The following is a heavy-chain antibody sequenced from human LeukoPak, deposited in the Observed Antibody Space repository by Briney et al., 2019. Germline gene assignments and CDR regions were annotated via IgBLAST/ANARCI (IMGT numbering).Heavy chain of an antibody. D-gene: IGHD6-19*01. CDR1: GLTFDDYT. V-gene: IGHV3-43*01. CDR2: ISWDGGST. J-gene: IGHJ4*02. CDR3: GKTTTGYSSGQKPAWPVDY. Sequence: SGGSLRLSCAASGLTFDDYTMHWVRQAPGKGLEWVSLISWDGGSTYYADSVKGRFTISRDNSKNTVYLQINSLRAKDTAVYYCGKTTTGYSSGQKPAWPVDYWGQGTLVTVSS.